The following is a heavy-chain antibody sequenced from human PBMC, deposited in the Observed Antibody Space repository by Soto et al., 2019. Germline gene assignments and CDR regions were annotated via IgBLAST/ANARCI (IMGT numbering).Heavy chain of an antibody. V-gene: IGHV3-21*01. CDR2: ISSSSSYI. Sequence: VGSLRLSCAASGFTFSSYSMNWVRQAPGKGLEWVSSISSSSSYIYYADSVKGRFTISRDNAKNSLYPQMNSLRAEDTAVYYCARDGDYVWGSYRWSDAFDIWGQGTMVTVSS. CDR1: GFTFSSYS. CDR3: ARDGDYVWGSYRWSDAFDI. D-gene: IGHD3-16*02. J-gene: IGHJ3*02.